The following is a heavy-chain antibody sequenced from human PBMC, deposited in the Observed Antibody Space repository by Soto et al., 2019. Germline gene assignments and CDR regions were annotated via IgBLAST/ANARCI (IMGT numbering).Heavy chain of an antibody. CDR1: GYTFSGFY. V-gene: IGHV1-2*02. CDR3: ASAAVTGTAGLDF. CDR2: INPNSGGT. J-gene: IGHJ4*02. D-gene: IGHD6-19*01. Sequence: PGGSLRLSCAASGYTFSGFYMHWVRQAPGQGLEWMGWINPNSGGTKSAEKFQGRVTMTRDTSISTAYMELSRLTSDDTAVYYCASAAVTGTAGLDFWGQGTQDTVSS.